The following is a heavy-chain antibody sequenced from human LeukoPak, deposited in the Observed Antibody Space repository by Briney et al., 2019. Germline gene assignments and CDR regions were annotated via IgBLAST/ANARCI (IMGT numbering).Heavy chain of an antibody. CDR2: MYNSEST. CDR1: GGSISSSSYS. Sequence: SSETLSLTCTVSGGSISSSSYSWGWIRQPPGKGLEWIGSMYNSESTYYNPSLMSRVTMSVDTSKNQFSLKLNSVTAADTAVYYCARVRYGFWSGYSQPIDYWGQGILVTVSS. J-gene: IGHJ4*02. CDR3: ARVRYGFWSGYSQPIDY. V-gene: IGHV4-39*07. D-gene: IGHD3-3*01.